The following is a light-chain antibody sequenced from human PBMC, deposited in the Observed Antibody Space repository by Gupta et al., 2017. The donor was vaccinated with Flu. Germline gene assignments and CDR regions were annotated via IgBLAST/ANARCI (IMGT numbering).Light chain of an antibody. J-gene: IGLJ3*02. CDR1: SIALGAYNF. CDR3: SSYTTDTAWV. CDR2: EVS. V-gene: IGLV2-14*01. Sequence: QCALTQPASVSGSPRQPLTISCTVTSIALGAYNFVSWYQYHPGKAPKLVIFEVSNRPSGVSNRFSCSRSGNTASLIISRLQPEDETDYYCSSYTTDTAWVFGGGTRLTV.